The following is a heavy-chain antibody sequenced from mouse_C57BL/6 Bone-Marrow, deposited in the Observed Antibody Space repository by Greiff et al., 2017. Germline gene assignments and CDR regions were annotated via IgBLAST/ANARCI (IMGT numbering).Heavy chain of an antibody. CDR2: IYPGDGDT. CDR1: GYAFSSSW. CDR3: ARDGYPLDY. Sequence: VQGVESGPELVKPGASVKISCKASGYAFSSSWMNWVKQRPGKGLEWIGRIYPGDGDTNYNGKFKGKATLTADKSSSTAYMQLSSLTSEDSAVYFCARDGYPLDYWGQGTTLTVSS. D-gene: IGHD2-2*01. J-gene: IGHJ2*01. V-gene: IGHV1-82*01.